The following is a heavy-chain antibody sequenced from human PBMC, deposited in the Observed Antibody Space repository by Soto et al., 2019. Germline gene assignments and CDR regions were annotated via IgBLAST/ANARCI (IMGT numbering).Heavy chain of an antibody. V-gene: IGHV1-8*01. J-gene: IGHJ3*02. CDR3: ARGRVYSVYVTRESDAFDI. CDR2: MNPNSGNT. Sequence: GASVKVSCKASGYTFTSYDINWVRQATGQGLEWMGWMNPNSGNTGYAQKFQGRVTMTRNTSISTAYMELSSLRSEDTAVYYCARGRVYSVYVTRESDAFDIWGQGTMVTVSS. D-gene: IGHD5-12*01. CDR1: GYTFTSYD.